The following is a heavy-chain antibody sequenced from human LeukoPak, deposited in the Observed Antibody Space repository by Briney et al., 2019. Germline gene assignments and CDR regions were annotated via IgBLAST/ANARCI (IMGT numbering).Heavy chain of an antibody. CDR3: AKDRQIVAAAGPNFDY. Sequence: GGSLRLSCAASGFTFSSYAMHWVRQAPGKGLEWVAVISYDGSNKYYADSVKGRFTISGDNSKNTLYLQMNSLRAEDTAVYYCAKDRQIVAAAGPNFDYWGQGTLVTVSS. CDR2: ISYDGSNK. D-gene: IGHD6-13*01. V-gene: IGHV3-30-3*01. CDR1: GFTFSSYA. J-gene: IGHJ4*02.